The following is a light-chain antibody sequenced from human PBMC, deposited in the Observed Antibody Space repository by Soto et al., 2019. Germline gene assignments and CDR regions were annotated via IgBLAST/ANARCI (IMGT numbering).Light chain of an antibody. CDR3: QQSYSTPPF. CDR2: AAS. CDR1: QSISSY. V-gene: IGKV1-39*01. Sequence: DIQMTQSPSSLSASVGDRVTITCRASQSISSYLNWYQQKPGKAPKLLIYAASSLQSGVPSRFSGSGSGTDFTLTISSLQPEDFATYYCQQSYSTPPFVGPGTKVDI. J-gene: IGKJ3*01.